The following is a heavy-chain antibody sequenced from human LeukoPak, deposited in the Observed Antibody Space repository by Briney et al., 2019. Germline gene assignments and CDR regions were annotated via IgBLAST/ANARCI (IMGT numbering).Heavy chain of an antibody. V-gene: IGHV3-74*01. Sequence: GGALILSCATSGFTFSNYWLHWVRPAPRKGLVWVSRINSDGKSTNYADSVKGRFTISRDNAKNTLYLQMNSLRAEDTAVYYCARDRLMITFGGVIARGDYWGQGTLVTVSS. CDR2: INSDGKST. J-gene: IGHJ4*02. CDR1: GFTFSNYW. CDR3: ARDRLMITFGGVIARGDY. D-gene: IGHD3-16*02.